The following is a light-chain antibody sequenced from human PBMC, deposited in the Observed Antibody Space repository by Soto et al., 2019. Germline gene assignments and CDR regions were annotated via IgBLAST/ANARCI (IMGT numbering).Light chain of an antibody. CDR2: KAS. CDR3: QHSSRYPVT. V-gene: IGKV1-5*03. Sequence: IRMTQSPSTLSAYLGDRVTIACRASQSISDSLAWYQQKPGKAPKLLIYKASSLESGVPSRFSGSGSGTEFTLTISCLQPDDFATYYCQHSSRYPVTFGQGTKVDIK. CDR1: QSISDS. J-gene: IGKJ1*01.